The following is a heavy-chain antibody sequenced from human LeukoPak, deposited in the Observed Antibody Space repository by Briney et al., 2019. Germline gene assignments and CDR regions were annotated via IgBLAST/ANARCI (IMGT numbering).Heavy chain of an antibody. D-gene: IGHD6-13*01. CDR2: IKPTGSET. Sequence: GGSLRLSCAASGFAFSNYWMTWVRQAPGQGPEFLANIKPTGSETYYVDPVQGRSTISRDNAQNFLFLQMNSLRGEDTAVYSCGRFGYAAAVDLWGRGTLVTVS. CDR1: GFAFSNYW. J-gene: IGHJ4*02. V-gene: IGHV3-7*01. CDR3: GRFGYAAAVDL.